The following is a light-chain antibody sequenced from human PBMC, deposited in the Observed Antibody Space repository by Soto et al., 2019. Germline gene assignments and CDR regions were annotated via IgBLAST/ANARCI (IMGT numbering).Light chain of an antibody. CDR3: LLSYSGASYV. V-gene: IGLV7-46*01. CDR1: TGAVTGGHY. J-gene: IGLJ1*01. CDR2: DTS. Sequence: QAVVTQEPSLTVSPGGTVTRTCGSSTGAVTGGHYTYWFQQKPGQAPRTLIYDTSNKHSWTPARFSGSLLGGKAALTLSGAQPEDEAEYYCLLSYSGASYVFGTGTKLTVL.